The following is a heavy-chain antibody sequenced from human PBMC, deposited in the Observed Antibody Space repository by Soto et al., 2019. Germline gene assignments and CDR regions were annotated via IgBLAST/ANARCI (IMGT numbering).Heavy chain of an antibody. V-gene: IGHV3-15*01. J-gene: IGHJ4*02. CDR1: GFTFSNAW. CDR2: IKSKTDGGTT. D-gene: IGHD6-13*01. CDR3: TTDVGWLGSWAFDY. Sequence: PGGSLRLSCAASGFTFSNAWMSWVRQAPGKGLEWVGRIKSKTDGGTTDYAARVKGRFTISRDDSKNTLNPEMNSLKTEDTGVYDCTTDVGWLGSWAFDYWGQGTLVTVSS.